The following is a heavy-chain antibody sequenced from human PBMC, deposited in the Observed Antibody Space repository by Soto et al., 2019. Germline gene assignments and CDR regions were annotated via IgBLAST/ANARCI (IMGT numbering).Heavy chain of an antibody. V-gene: IGHV4-39*07. CDR2: IYYSGST. CDR3: ARDRGPHSYADY. D-gene: IGHD3-16*01. J-gene: IGHJ4*02. CDR1: GGSISSSSYY. Sequence: SETLSLTCTVSGGSISSSSYYWGWIRQPPGKGLEWIGSIYYSGSTYYNPSLKSRVSMSVDTSKNQFSLYLRSVTAADTAVYYCARDRGPHSYADYWGQGTLVTVSS.